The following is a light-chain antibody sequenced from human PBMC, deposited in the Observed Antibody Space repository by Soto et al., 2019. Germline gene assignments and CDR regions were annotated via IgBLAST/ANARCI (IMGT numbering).Light chain of an antibody. V-gene: IGKV1-5*03. CDR1: QIINSR. CDR3: QQYHHYKT. J-gene: IGKJ1*01. CDR2: QAS. Sequence: DIQMTQSPSTLSASGGDRVTITCRASQIINSRLAWYQQKLGKAPKLLISQASSLQSGVPSRFSGSGSGTEFTLTISSLQPDDFATYFCQQYHHYKTFGQGTTVEVK.